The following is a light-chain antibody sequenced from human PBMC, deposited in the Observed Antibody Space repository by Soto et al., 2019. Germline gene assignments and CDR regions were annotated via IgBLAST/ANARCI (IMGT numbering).Light chain of an antibody. Sequence: QPVLTQSSSASASLGSSVKLTCTLSSGHSSYTIAWHQQQPEKAPRYLMKLVGSGTFDKGSGIPDRFSGSSSGADRYLTISNLQFEDEADYYCETWDSNTWVFGGGTKLTVL. CDR2: LVGSGTF. CDR3: ETWDSNTWV. CDR1: SGHSSYT. V-gene: IGLV4-60*02. J-gene: IGLJ2*01.